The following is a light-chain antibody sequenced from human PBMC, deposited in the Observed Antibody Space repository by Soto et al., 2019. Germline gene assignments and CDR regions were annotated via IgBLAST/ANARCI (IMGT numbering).Light chain of an antibody. CDR1: SSDVGGYNY. J-gene: IGLJ2*01. CDR3: SSYAGSNNLV. CDR2: EVS. Sequence: QSALTQPPSASGSPGQSVTISCTGTSSDVGGYNYVSWYQQHPGKAPKLMIYEVSKRPSGVPDRFSGSKSGNTASMTVSGFQAEDEADDYCSSYAGSNNLVFGGGTKLTVL. V-gene: IGLV2-8*01.